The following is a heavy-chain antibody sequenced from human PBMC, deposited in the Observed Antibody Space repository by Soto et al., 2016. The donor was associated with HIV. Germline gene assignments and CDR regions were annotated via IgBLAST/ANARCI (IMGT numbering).Heavy chain of an antibody. D-gene: IGHD3-3*01. CDR2: INSDGSTT. CDR3: ARDRSFWSGSLYY. Sequence: EVQLVESGGGLVQPGGSLRLSCAASGFDFSSYWMHWVRQAPGKGLMWVSRINSDGSTTRYADSVKGRFTISRDNAKNTLYLQMNSLRADDTAVYYCARDRSFWSGSLYYWGQGTLVTVSS. CDR1: GFDFSSYW. V-gene: IGHV3-74*01. J-gene: IGHJ4*02.